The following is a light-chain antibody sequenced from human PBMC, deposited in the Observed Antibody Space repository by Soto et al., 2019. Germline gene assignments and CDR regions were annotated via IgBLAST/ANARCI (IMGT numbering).Light chain of an antibody. CDR2: DAS. J-gene: IGKJ4*01. V-gene: IGKV3-11*01. Sequence: EIVLTQSPATLSLSPGERATLSCRASQSVNTYLAWYQQKPGQAPRLLMYDASNRATGVPSRFSGSGSGTAFTLTICSLEPEDLAVYYCQPRSDWPLTFGGGNKVEIK. CDR1: QSVNTY. CDR3: QPRSDWPLT.